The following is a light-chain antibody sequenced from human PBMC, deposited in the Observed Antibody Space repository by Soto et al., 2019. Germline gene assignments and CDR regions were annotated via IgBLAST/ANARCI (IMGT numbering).Light chain of an antibody. Sequence: DIQLTQSPSFLSASVGDRVTITCRASQGISSYLAWYQLKPGKAPKLLIYAASTLQSGVPPSVSGSGSETEFTVTIGTLQRGDFPTYHCQQLNSFPFTFAPGPNVDIK. CDR3: QQLNSFPFT. J-gene: IGKJ3*01. CDR1: QGISSY. CDR2: AAS. V-gene: IGKV1-9*01.